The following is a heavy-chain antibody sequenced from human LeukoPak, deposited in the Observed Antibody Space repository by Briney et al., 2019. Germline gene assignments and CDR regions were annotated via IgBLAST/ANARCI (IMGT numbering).Heavy chain of an antibody. V-gene: IGHV4-59*01. CDR1: GGSISSYY. D-gene: IGHD3-3*01. CDR2: IYYSGST. CDR3: ASGGYDFWSGSPNAFDI. Sequence: SETLSLTCTVSGGSISSYYWSWIRQPPGKGLEWIGCIYYSGSTNYNPSLKSRVTISVDTSKNQFSLKLSSVTAADTAVYYCASGGYDFWSGSPNAFDIWGQGTMVTVSS. J-gene: IGHJ3*02.